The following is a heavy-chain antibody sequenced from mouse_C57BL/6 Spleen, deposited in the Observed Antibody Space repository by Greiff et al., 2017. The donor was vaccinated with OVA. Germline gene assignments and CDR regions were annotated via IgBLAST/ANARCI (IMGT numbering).Heavy chain of an antibody. J-gene: IGHJ3*01. CDR3: ATLDYDFAY. V-gene: IGHV1-69*01. CDR1: GYTFTSYW. CDR2: IDPSDSYT. Sequence: QVQLQQPGAELVMPGASVKLSCKASGYTFTSYWMHWVKQRPGQGLEWIGEIDPSDSYTNYNQKFKGKSTLTVDKSSSTAYMQLSSLTSEDSAVYYCATLDYDFAYWGQGTLVTVSA. D-gene: IGHD2-4*01.